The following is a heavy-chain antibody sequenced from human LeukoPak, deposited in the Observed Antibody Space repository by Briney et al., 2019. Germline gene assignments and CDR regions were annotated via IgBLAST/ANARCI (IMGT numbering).Heavy chain of an antibody. CDR2: IYYSGST. Sequence: SETLSLTCTVSGGSISSSSYYWGWIRQPPGKGLEWIGSIYYSGSTCYNPSLKSRVTISVDTSKNQFSLKLSSVTAADTAVYYCAKDIVVVPAALDYWGQGTLVTVSS. V-gene: IGHV4-39*02. CDR1: GGSISSSSYY. CDR3: AKDIVVVPAALDY. J-gene: IGHJ4*02. D-gene: IGHD2-2*01.